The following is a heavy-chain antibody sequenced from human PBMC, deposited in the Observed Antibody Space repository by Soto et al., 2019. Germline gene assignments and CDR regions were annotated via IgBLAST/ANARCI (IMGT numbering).Heavy chain of an antibody. J-gene: IGHJ4*02. Sequence: GASVKVSCKASGYTFTSYGISWVRQAPGQGLEWMGWISAYNGNTNYAQKLQGRVTMTTDTSTSTAYMELRSLRSDDTAVYYCAREGPSYYDFWSGYYWSWYSDYWGQGTLVTASS. D-gene: IGHD3-3*01. CDR2: ISAYNGNT. V-gene: IGHV1-18*01. CDR1: GYTFTSYG. CDR3: AREGPSYYDFWSGYYWSWYSDY.